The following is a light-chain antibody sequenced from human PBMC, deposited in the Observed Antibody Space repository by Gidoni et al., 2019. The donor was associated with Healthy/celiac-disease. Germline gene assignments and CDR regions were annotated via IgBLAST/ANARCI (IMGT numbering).Light chain of an antibody. CDR1: SGHSSYA. CDR2: LNSDGSH. J-gene: IGLJ3*02. CDR3: QTWGTGIRV. V-gene: IGLV4-69*01. Sequence: QLVLTQSPSASASLGAAVKLTCTLSSGHSSYAIAWHQQQPAKGPRYLMKLNSDGSHSKGDGIPDRFSGSSSGAERYPTISSLQSEDEANYYCQTWGTGIRVFGGGTKLTVL.